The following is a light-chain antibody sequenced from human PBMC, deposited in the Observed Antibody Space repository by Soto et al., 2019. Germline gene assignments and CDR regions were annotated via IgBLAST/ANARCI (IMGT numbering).Light chain of an antibody. CDR1: QSVGRNY. CDR2: GAS. Sequence: EIVLTQSPGTLSLSPGERATLSCRASQSVGRNYLAWYQQKPGQAPRLLIHGASNRATGIPDRFSDSGSGTDFTLTISRLEPEDFAVYYCQQYASSPLTFGGGTKVEIK. V-gene: IGKV3-20*01. J-gene: IGKJ4*01. CDR3: QQYASSPLT.